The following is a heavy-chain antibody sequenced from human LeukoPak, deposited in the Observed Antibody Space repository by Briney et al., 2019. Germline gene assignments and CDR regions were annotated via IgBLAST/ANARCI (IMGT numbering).Heavy chain of an antibody. J-gene: IGHJ3*02. CDR2: INWNGGST. CDR3: ARGQNYYGSGSQTFDI. Sequence: PGGSLRLSCAASGFTFDDYGMSWVRQAPGKGLEWDSGINWNGGSTGYADSVKGRFTISRDNAKNSLYLQVSSLRAEDTAWYYCARGQNYYGSGSQTFDIWGQGTMVTVSS. V-gene: IGHV3-20*04. D-gene: IGHD3-10*01. CDR1: GFTFDDYG.